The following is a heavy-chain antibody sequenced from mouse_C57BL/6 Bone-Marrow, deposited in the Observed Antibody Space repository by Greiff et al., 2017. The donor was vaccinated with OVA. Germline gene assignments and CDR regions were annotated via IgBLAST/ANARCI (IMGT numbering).Heavy chain of an antibody. Sequence: VMLVESGPELVKPGASVKISCKASGYSFTSYYIHWVKQRPGQGLEWIGWIYPGSGNTKYNEKFKGKATLTADTSSSTAYMQLSSLTSEDSAVYYCARGGRVPNYYAMDYWGQGTSVTVSS. J-gene: IGHJ4*01. CDR2: IYPGSGNT. CDR3: ARGGRVPNYYAMDY. D-gene: IGHD5-1*01. V-gene: IGHV1-66*01. CDR1: GYSFTSYY.